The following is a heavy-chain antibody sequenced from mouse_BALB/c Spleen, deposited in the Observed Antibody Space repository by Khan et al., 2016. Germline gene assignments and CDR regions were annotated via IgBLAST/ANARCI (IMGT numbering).Heavy chain of an antibody. CDR3: ANDVYYPAWFSY. J-gene: IGHJ3*01. CDR2: ITYSGST. CDR1: GYSITSDYA. D-gene: IGHD2-3*01. V-gene: IGHV3-2*02. Sequence: EVQLQESGPGLVKPSQSLSLTCTVTGYSITSDYAWNWIRQFPGNRLEWLGYITYSGSTTYNPSLKNRISITRDTSKNQFFLQLNSVITEDTATFYCANDVYYPAWFSYWGHGTLVTVSA.